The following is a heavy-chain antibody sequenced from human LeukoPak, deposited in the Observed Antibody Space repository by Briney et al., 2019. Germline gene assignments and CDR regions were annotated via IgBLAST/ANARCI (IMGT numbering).Heavy chain of an antibody. CDR1: GYIFTTYY. V-gene: IGHV1-46*01. D-gene: IGHD6-6*01. Sequence: ASVKVSCKASGYIFTTYYLNWVRQAPGQELEWMGLINPSGGTTSYAQKFQGRVTMTRDTSTSTVYMGLSSLRSEDTAVYYCARRGIAARPSGFDYWGQGTLVTVSS. J-gene: IGHJ4*02. CDR3: ARRGIAARPSGFDY. CDR2: INPSGGTT.